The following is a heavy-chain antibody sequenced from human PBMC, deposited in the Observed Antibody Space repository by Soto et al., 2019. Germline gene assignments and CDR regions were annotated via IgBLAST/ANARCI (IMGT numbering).Heavy chain of an antibody. CDR1: GNTFTSQH. CDR3: AIPANWDFCYAMGF. CDR2: ANPAGGIT. D-gene: IGHD7-27*01. J-gene: IGHJ6*02. Sequence: QVQLVQSGSEVKKPGASVKVSCKASGNTFTSQHMHWVRQAPGQGLEWMGIANPAGGITTHAPKFNDGLTLTSETSTSTVYMELSGLGSDDTAVYYCAIPANWDFCYAMGFCVQGTTVTVAS. V-gene: IGHV1-46*01.